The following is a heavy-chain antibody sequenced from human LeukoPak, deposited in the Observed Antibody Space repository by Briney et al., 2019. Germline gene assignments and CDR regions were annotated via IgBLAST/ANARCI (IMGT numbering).Heavy chain of an antibody. CDR3: ARDFCGGDCYSRSTYMDA. V-gene: IGHV1-2*06. CDR2: INPNSGGA. J-gene: IGHJ6*04. CDR1: GYTFTGYY. Sequence: ASVKVSCKASGYTFTGYYMHWVRQAPGQGLEWMGRINPNSGGANYAQKFQGRVTMTRATSISTAYMELSRLRSDDTAVYYCARDFCGGDCYSRSTYMDAWGKGTTVTVSS. D-gene: IGHD2-21*02.